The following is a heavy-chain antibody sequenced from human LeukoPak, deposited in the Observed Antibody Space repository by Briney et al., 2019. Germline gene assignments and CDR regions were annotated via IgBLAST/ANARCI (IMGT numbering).Heavy chain of an antibody. J-gene: IGHJ4*02. Sequence: SETLSLTCTVCGGSISTYYWTWLRQAPGQGLEWIGYIYYTGNTNYNPSLKSRVSISLDTSKNQFSLRLTSVTASDTAVYYCARRVALKPKYCFDYWGQGILVIVAS. V-gene: IGHV4-59*08. D-gene: IGHD5-12*01. CDR3: ARRVALKPKYCFDY. CDR2: IYYTGNT. CDR1: GGSISTYY.